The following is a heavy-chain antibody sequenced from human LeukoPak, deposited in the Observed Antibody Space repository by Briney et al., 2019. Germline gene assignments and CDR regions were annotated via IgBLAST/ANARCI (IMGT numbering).Heavy chain of an antibody. Sequence: GGSLRLSCAASGFTFSTYAIHWVRQAPGKGLEWVAVLSYDGSNKHYADSVKGRFTISRDNSKNTLFLQMNSLRAEDTAVFYCARAGGVIKPLDYWGQGTLVTVSS. J-gene: IGHJ4*02. CDR2: LSYDGSNK. V-gene: IGHV3-30*04. CDR3: ARAGGVIKPLDY. D-gene: IGHD2/OR15-2a*01. CDR1: GFTFSTYA.